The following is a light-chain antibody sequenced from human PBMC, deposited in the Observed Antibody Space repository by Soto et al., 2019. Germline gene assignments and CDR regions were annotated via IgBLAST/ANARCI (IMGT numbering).Light chain of an antibody. CDR3: CSYAGSYTVV. J-gene: IGLJ2*01. CDR1: SSDVGAYNY. CDR2: EVN. V-gene: IGLV2-11*01. Sequence: QSALTQPRSVSGSPGQSVTISCTGTSSDVGAYNYVSWYRQRPGKAPNLMIYEVNKRPSGVPDRFSGSKSGNTASLSISGLQAEDEADYYCCSYAGSYTVVFGGGTKLTVL.